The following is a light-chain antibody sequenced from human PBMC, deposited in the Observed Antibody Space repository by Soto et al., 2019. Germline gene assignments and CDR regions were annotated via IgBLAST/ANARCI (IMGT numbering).Light chain of an antibody. Sequence: EIVMKQSPATLSVSPGERATLSCRASQSVSTNLAWYQQKPGQAPRLLIYGASTRATGIPARFSGSGSGTEFTLTISSLQSEDFAVYSCQQYNNWPLTFGGGTKV. V-gene: IGKV3-15*01. CDR2: GAS. CDR1: QSVSTN. CDR3: QQYNNWPLT. J-gene: IGKJ4*01.